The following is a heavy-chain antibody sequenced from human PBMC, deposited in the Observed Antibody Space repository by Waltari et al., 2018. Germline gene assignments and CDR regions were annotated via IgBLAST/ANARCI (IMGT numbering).Heavy chain of an antibody. D-gene: IGHD3-10*01. J-gene: IGHJ3*02. CDR1: GYTFTSYD. V-gene: IGHV1-8*03. CDR2: MNPNNGNT. CDR3: ARAPLWFGERDAFDI. Sequence: QVQLVQSGAEVKKPGASVKVSCKASGYTFTSYDINWVRQATGQGLEWMGWMNPNNGNTGYTQKFQGRVTITRNTSISTAYMELSSLRSEDTAVYYCARAPLWFGERDAFDIWGQGTMVTVSS.